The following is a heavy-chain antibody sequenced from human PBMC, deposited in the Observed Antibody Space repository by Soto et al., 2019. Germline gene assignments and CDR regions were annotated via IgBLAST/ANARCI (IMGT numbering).Heavy chain of an antibody. V-gene: IGHV4-59*01. D-gene: IGHD3-22*01. CDR1: GGTISNYY. J-gene: IGHJ1*01. CDR2: IYYSGST. Sequence: SETLSLTCTVSGGTISNYYWTWIRQPPGKGLEWIGYIYYSGSTNYNPSLKSRVTISVDTSKKQFSLKLSSVTAADTAIYYCARMTNYYDSGSDHTEYFKHWGQGTLVTVSS. CDR3: ARMTNYYDSGSDHTEYFKH.